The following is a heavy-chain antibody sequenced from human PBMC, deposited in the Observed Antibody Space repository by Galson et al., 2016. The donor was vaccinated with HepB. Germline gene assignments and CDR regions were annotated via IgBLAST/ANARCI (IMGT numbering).Heavy chain of an antibody. CDR1: GDSISNSNW. D-gene: IGHD1-1*01. Sequence: TLSLTCTVSGDSISNSNWWSWVRQPPGKGLDWIGEMYRGGSSNYSPSLKSRVTIFLDKSKNQFSLRLSSVTAADTAVYYCARASRTGDRYYFDYWGQGTLVTVSS. CDR3: ARASRTGDRYYFDY. J-gene: IGHJ4*02. V-gene: IGHV4-4*02. CDR2: MYRGGSS.